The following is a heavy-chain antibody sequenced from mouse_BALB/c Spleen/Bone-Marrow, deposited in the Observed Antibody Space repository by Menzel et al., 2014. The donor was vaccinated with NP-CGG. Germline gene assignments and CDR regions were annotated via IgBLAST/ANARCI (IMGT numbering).Heavy chain of an antibody. V-gene: IGHV1S127*01. CDR3: TRGDYDWYFDV. CDR1: GYTFTSYW. J-gene: IGHJ1*01. CDR2: IDPSDSYT. Sequence: QVQLKDSGAELVKPGASVKMSCKAPGYTFTSYWMHWVKQRPAQGLEWIGVIDPSDSYTSYNQKFKGKATLTVDTSSSTAYMQLSSLTSEDSAVYYCTRGDYDWYFDVWGAGTTVTVSS. D-gene: IGHD2-4*01.